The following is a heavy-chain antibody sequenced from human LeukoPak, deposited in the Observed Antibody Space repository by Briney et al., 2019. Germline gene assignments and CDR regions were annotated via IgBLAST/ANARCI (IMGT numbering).Heavy chain of an antibody. CDR2: THYSGT. CDR1: GGSISSYH. J-gene: IGHJ4*02. D-gene: IGHD3-22*01. Sequence: PSETLSLTCTVSGGSISSYHWSWIRQPPGKGLEWIGYTHYSGTNYNPSLKSRVTISADTSKNQFSLKLSSVTAADTAVYYCARGISYYDSSGIDYWGQGTLVTVSS. V-gene: IGHV4-59*01. CDR3: ARGISYYDSSGIDY.